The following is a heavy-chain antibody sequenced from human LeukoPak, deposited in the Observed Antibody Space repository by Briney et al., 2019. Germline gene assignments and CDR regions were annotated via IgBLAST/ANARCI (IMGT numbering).Heavy chain of an antibody. Sequence: GGSLRLSCAASGFTFSSYWMHWVRQAPGKGLVWVSRINSDGSSTSYADSVKGRFTISRDNAKNTLYLQMNSLRAEDTAVYYCARSVERAARLYYYYYMDVWGKGTTVTVSS. CDR3: ARSVERAARLYYYYYMDV. D-gene: IGHD6-6*01. CDR1: GFTFSSYW. CDR2: INSDGSST. V-gene: IGHV3-74*01. J-gene: IGHJ6*03.